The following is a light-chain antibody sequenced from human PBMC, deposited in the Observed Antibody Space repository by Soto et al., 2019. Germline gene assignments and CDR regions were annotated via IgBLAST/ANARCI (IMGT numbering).Light chain of an antibody. CDR3: GTWDSSLSAGV. CDR2: DNN. CDR1: SSNIGNNY. Sequence: QSVLTQPPSVSAAPGQKVTISGSGSSSNIGNNYVSWYQQLPGTAPKLLIYDNNKRPSGIPDRFSGSKSGTSATLGITGRQTGDEADYYCGTWDSSLSAGVFGGGTKLTVL. V-gene: IGLV1-51*01. J-gene: IGLJ3*02.